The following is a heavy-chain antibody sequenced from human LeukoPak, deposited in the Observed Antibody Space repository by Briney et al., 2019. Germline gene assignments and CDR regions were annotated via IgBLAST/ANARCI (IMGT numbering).Heavy chain of an antibody. Sequence: PGGSLRLSCAASEFTVSSNYMSWVRQAPGKGLEWVSVIFGGGSTYYADSVKGRFTISRDDSKNTLYLLMDTLRVEDTALYYCAKCPVTFGGVIVITTGYFDYWGQGTPVTVSS. CDR1: EFTVSSNY. D-gene: IGHD3-16*02. J-gene: IGHJ4*02. V-gene: IGHV3-66*01. CDR2: IFGGGST. CDR3: AKCPVTFGGVIVITTGYFDY.